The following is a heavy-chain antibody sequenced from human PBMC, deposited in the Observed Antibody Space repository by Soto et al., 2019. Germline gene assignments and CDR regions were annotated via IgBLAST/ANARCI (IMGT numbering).Heavy chain of an antibody. CDR1: GFTFSDYY. CDR2: ISSSGSTI. Sequence: QVQLVESGGGLVKPGGSLRLSCAASGFTFSDYYMSWIRQAPGKGLEWVSYISSSGSTIYYADSVKGRFTISRDNDKNSLYLQMNSLGAEDTAVYYCARDTRRFLEWPHATENGFDPWGQGTLVTVSS. D-gene: IGHD3-3*01. V-gene: IGHV3-11*01. J-gene: IGHJ5*02. CDR3: ARDTRRFLEWPHATENGFDP.